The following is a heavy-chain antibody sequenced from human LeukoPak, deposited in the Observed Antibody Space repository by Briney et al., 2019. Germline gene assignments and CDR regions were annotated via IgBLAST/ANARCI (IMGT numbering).Heavy chain of an antibody. Sequence: PGGSLRLSCAASGFTFSSYGMHWVRQAPGKGLEWVAVIWYDGSNKYYADSVKGRFTISRDNSKNTLYLQMNSLRAEDTAVYYCAKALLTCSSTSCYRIPFDYWGQGTLVTVSS. CDR1: GFTFSSYG. CDR3: AKALLTCSSTSCYRIPFDY. V-gene: IGHV3-33*06. D-gene: IGHD2-2*02. CDR2: IWYDGSNK. J-gene: IGHJ4*02.